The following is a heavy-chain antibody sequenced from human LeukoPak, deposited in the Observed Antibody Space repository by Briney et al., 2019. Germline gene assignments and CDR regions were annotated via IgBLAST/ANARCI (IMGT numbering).Heavy chain of an antibody. CDR2: IFYNGNT. CDR1: GASFSSYY. V-gene: IGHV4-59*08. CDR3: AGLMAATDY. D-gene: IGHD2-15*01. J-gene: IGHJ4*02. Sequence: SETLSLTCTVSGASFSSYYWSWLRQPPGKGLEWIAYIFYNGNTKYNPSLKSRVTISVDTSKNQISLKLSSVTAADTAVYYCAGLMAATDYWGRGTLVTVSS.